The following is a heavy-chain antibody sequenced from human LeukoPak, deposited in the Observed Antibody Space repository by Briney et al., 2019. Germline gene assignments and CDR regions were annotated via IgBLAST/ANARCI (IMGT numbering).Heavy chain of an antibody. CDR3: AGEGSANDAFDI. V-gene: IGHV4-39*07. J-gene: IGHJ3*02. CDR2: IHYSGST. Sequence: SETLSLTCTVSGGSISSSSYYWAWIRQPPGKGLEWIGSIHYSGSTYYNPSLQSRVTISIDTSKNQFSLKLRFVTAADTAVYYCAGEGSANDAFDIWGQGTMVTVSS. D-gene: IGHD2-2*01. CDR1: GGSISSSSYY.